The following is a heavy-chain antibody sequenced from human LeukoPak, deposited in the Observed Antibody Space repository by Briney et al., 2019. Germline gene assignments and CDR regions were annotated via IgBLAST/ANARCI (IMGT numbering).Heavy chain of an antibody. CDR2: GYYSGST. J-gene: IGHJ5*02. Sequence: SETATLTCIVSGGSISSNKYYWGWIRQPPGKGLEWIGGGYYSGSTYANTTLKSRVTVSVATSKTPFSLRRNSVTARDTAIYFWSRHGEHDLWGGYPDLWGQGTLVSVSS. V-gene: IGHV4-39*01. CDR1: GGSISSNKYY. D-gene: IGHD3-3*01. CDR3: SRHGEHDLWGGYPDL.